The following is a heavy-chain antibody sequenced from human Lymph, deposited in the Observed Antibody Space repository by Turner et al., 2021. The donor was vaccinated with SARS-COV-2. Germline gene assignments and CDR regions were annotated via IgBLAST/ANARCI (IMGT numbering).Heavy chain of an antibody. CDR1: GFPFDDYA. CDR3: AKDPGYCSGGSCYSRTYFDF. D-gene: IGHD2-15*01. Sequence: EVQLVESGGGVVQPGGSLRLCCEASGFPFDDYAMHWVRQAPGKGLEWVSLISGDGGGTYYADSVKGRFTISRDNSKNSLSLQMNSLRAEDTALYYCAKDPGYCSGGSCYSRTYFDFWGQGTLVTVSA. V-gene: IGHV3-43*02. CDR2: ISGDGGGT. J-gene: IGHJ4*02.